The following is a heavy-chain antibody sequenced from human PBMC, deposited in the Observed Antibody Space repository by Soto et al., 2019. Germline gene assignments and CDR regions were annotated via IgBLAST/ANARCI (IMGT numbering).Heavy chain of an antibody. Sequence: GGYLRLSCAASGFTFNRYGMSWVRQAPGKGLEWVSAISGSGDSTYYADSVKGRFTISRDSSNNTLYLQMNNLRADDTALYFCVKLRLELLYLDSWGRGALVTVSS. CDR3: VKLRLELLYLDS. CDR2: ISGSGDST. D-gene: IGHD1-7*01. V-gene: IGHV3-23*01. CDR1: GFTFNRYG. J-gene: IGHJ4*02.